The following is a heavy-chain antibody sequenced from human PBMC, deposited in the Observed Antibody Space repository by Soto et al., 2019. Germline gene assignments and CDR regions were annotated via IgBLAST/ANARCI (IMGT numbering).Heavy chain of an antibody. CDR3: VRDDVGVGIHS. CDR2: INSDGSST. J-gene: IGHJ5*01. Sequence: GGSPSLSRGGSGFRLRRYWMHWVRQAPDKGLMWGSHINSDGSSTTYADSVKGRFTIYGDSAKNTLFVQMKSLRVDETAVSCCVRDDVGVGIHSCG. D-gene: IGHD2-8*01. V-gene: IGHV3-74*03. CDR1: GFRLRRYW.